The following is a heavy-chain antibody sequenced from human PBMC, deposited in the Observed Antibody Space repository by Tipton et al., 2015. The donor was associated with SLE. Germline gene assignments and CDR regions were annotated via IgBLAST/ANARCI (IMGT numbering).Heavy chain of an antibody. D-gene: IGHD2-8*01. Sequence: GSLRLSCAASGFTFSSYWMSWVRQAPGKGLEWVSVIYSGGGTYHAASVKGRFTISRHNSKNTLYLQMNSLRAEDTAVCYCAANSDIVLKAFDYWGQGTLVTVSS. CDR2: IYSGGGT. CDR3: AANSDIVLKAFDY. J-gene: IGHJ4*02. CDR1: GFTFSSYW. V-gene: IGHV3-53*04.